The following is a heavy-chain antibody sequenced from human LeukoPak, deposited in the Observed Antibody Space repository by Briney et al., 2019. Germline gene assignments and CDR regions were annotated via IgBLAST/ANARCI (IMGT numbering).Heavy chain of an antibody. CDR2: ISAYNGNT. CDR1: VYTFTSYG. Sequence: ASVTVSCKASVYTFTSYGISWVRQAPGQGLEWMGWISAYNGNTNYAQKLQGRVTMTTDTSTSTAYMELRSLRSDDTAVYYCARDTTVVNPIYYNYGMDVWGQGTTVTVSS. CDR3: ARDTTVVNPIYYNYGMDV. D-gene: IGHD4-17*01. V-gene: IGHV1-18*01. J-gene: IGHJ6*02.